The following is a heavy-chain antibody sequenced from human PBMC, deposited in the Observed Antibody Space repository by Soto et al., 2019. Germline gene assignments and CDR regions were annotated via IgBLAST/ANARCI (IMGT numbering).Heavy chain of an antibody. CDR1: AFIVSDNY. J-gene: IGHJ6*02. Sequence: EVQLVESGGGWIQPGGSLRLSCAASAFIVSDNYMSCVRQAPGKGLEWVSVMYSGGSTYYADSVKGRFTVSRDNSKDTLYLQRNSLRADDTAVYYCARVGKYFSNGMDVWGQETTVTFSS. CDR2: MYSGGST. CDR3: ARVGKYFSNGMDV. V-gene: IGHV3-53*01. D-gene: IGHD6-13*01.